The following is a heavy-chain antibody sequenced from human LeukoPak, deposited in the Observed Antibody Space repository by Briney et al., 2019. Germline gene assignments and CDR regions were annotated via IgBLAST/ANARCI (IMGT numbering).Heavy chain of an antibody. CDR3: TSHGTDLDH. Sequence: GGSLRLSCAASGFTFSGSAMHWVRQASGKGLEWVGRIRSKANSYATAYAASVKGRFTISRDDSKNTAYLQMNSLKTEDTAVYYCTSHGTDLDHWGQGTLVTVSS. CDR1: GFTFSGSA. V-gene: IGHV3-73*01. CDR2: IRSKANSYAT. D-gene: IGHD3/OR15-3a*01. J-gene: IGHJ4*02.